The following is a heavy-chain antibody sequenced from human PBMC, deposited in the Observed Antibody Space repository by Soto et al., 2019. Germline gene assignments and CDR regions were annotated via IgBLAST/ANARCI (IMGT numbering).Heavy chain of an antibody. CDR2: INPRTGST. CDR3: ARDGELLTASGHYDL. D-gene: IGHD1-7*01. CDR1: GYSFTNYC. J-gene: IGHJ2*01. V-gene: IGHV1-46*01. Sequence: QVQLVQSGADVKKPGTSVKVSCKAAGYSFTNYCMYWVRQAPGQGLEWMGMINPRTGSTRYAQKFQDRVTPTRDTSTTTVYKELSTLISDDTAVYYGARDGELLTASGHYDLWGPGTLVTVSS.